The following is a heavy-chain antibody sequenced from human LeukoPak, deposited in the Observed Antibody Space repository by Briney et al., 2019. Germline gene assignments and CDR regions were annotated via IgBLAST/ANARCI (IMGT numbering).Heavy chain of an antibody. J-gene: IGHJ6*02. Sequence: VKPGGSLRLSCAASGFTFSGSAMHWARQASGKGLEWVGRIRNKANSYATAYAASVKGRFTISRNDSKNTAYLQMNSLNTEDTAVYYCTRVWGGGDWYNFYGVDVWGQGTTVTVSS. V-gene: IGHV3-73*01. CDR3: TRVWGGGDWYNFYGVDV. D-gene: IGHD2-21*02. CDR2: IRNKANSYAT. CDR1: GFTFSGSA.